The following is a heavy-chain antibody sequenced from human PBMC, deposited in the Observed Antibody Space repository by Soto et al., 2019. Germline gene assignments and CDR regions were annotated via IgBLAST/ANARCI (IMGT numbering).Heavy chain of an antibody. CDR3: ARHLEVPFHGRVTFYYGLDV. CDR1: GYGFTGFW. Sequence: EVQLVQSGAEVRKPGDSLKISCKTSGYGFTGFWIGWVRQMPGKGLEWMGIIYPRDSEVKYGPSFQGHVTISVDTSIDTANLQWTRLNISDTAMYYCARHLEVPFHGRVTFYYGLDVWGQGTTVTVSS. J-gene: IGHJ6*02. V-gene: IGHV5-51*01. CDR2: IYPRDSEV.